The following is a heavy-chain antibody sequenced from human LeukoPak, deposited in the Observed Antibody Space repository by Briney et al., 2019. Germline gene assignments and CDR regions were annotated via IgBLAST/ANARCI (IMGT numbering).Heavy chain of an antibody. V-gene: IGHV4-39*07. CDR2: IYYSGNT. CDR1: GGSISSSSYY. D-gene: IGHD7-27*01. CDR3: ARVKLGPRSNYFDY. J-gene: IGHJ4*02. Sequence: PSETLSLTCTVSGGSISSSSYYWGWIRQPPGKGLEWIGSIYYSGNTYYNPSLKSRVTISVDTSKNQFSLKLSSVTAADTAVYYCARVKLGPRSNYFDYWGQGTLVTVSS.